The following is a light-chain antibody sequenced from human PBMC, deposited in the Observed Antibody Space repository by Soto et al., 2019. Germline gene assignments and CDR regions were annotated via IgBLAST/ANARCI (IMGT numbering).Light chain of an antibody. V-gene: IGKV1-5*01. CDR3: QQYNKYST. CDR2: DAS. Sequence: DIQMTQSPSTLSASVGDRVTITCRASQTINGWLAWYQQKPGKAPTLLIYDASTLETGVPSRFSGSGSGTEFTLTISSLQPDYFATYYCQQYNKYSTFGQGTKLEIK. J-gene: IGKJ2*01. CDR1: QTINGW.